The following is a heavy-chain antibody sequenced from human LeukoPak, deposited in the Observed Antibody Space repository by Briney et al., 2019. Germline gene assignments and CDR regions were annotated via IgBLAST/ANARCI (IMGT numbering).Heavy chain of an antibody. V-gene: IGHV4-38-2*02. CDR2: INHSGST. CDR3: ARGRGRGVLITTSRRSFWFDS. Sequence: PSETLSLTCTVSGYSISSGYYWSWIRQPPGKGLEWIGEINHSGSTTYKPSLKSRVTISVDTSKNQFSLKLSSVTAADTAVYYCARGRGRGVLITTSRRSFWFDSWGQGTLVTVSS. CDR1: GYSISSGYY. J-gene: IGHJ5*01. D-gene: IGHD3-22*01.